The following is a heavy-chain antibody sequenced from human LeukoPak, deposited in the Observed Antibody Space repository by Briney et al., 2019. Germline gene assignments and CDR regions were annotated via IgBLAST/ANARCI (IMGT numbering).Heavy chain of an antibody. CDR2: ISGSGGST. D-gene: IGHD6-6*01. J-gene: IGHJ6*03. V-gene: IGHV3-23*01. Sequence: PGGSLRLSCAASGFTFSSYAMSWVRQAPGKGLEWVSAISGSGGSTYYADSVKGRFTISRDNSKNTLYLQMNSLRAEDTAVYYCAKGEQQLVWGNYYYYMDVWGKGTTVTVSS. CDR3: AKGEQQLVWGNYYYYMDV. CDR1: GFTFSSYA.